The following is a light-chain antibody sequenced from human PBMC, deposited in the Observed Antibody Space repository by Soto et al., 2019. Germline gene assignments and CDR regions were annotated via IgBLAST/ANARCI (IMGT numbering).Light chain of an antibody. J-gene: IGKJ1*01. Sequence: ELVLTQSPGTLSLSPGERATLSCRASQSVSSSLAWYQQKPGQAPRLLIYGASNRATGIPDRFSGSGSGTDFTLTISRLEPEDFAVYYCQQYGSSPRTFGQGTEVDI. V-gene: IGKV3-20*01. CDR1: QSVSSS. CDR2: GAS. CDR3: QQYGSSPRT.